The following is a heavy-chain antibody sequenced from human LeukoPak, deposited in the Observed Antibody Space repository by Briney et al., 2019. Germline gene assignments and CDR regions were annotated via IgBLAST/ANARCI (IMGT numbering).Heavy chain of an antibody. V-gene: IGHV4-30-2*01. Sequence: SETLSLTCAVSGDSISSGGYSWSWIRQPPGKGLEWIGYIYHSGSTYYNPSLKSRVTISVDRSKNQFSLKLSSVTAADTAVYYCARGGGGDYETFDYWGQGTLVTVSS. CDR3: ARGGGGDYETFDY. J-gene: IGHJ4*02. CDR1: GDSISSGGYS. D-gene: IGHD4-17*01. CDR2: IYHSGST.